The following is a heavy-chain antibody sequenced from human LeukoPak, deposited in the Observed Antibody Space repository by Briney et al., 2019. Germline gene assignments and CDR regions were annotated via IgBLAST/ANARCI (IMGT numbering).Heavy chain of an antibody. CDR1: RFAFSDYW. V-gene: IGHV3-7*01. CDR2: IERNGNRK. Sequence: GGSLRLSCVASRFAFSDYWMSWVRQAPGKGLEWVANIERNGNRKNYVDSVKGRFTISRDNTKNSMYLQMNNLRAEDTAVYYCASTFPYCSDDICALGGQGTLVTVSS. J-gene: IGHJ1*01. CDR3: ASTFPYCSDDICAL. D-gene: IGHD2-15*01.